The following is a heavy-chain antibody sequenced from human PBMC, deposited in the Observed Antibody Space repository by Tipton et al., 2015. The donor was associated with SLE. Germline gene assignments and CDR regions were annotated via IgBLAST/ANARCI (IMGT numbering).Heavy chain of an antibody. D-gene: IGHD6-6*01. Sequence: TLSLTCTVSGDSISGGTYYWTWIRQPAGKGLEWIGHIYRSGSTNYNPSLKSRVTISVDKSQNQFSLKLSSVITADTAVYYCARQDEYSISPTSFDFWGQGAMVIVSS. J-gene: IGHJ3*01. CDR1: GDSISGGTYY. CDR2: IYRSGST. V-gene: IGHV4-61*09. CDR3: ARQDEYSISPTSFDF.